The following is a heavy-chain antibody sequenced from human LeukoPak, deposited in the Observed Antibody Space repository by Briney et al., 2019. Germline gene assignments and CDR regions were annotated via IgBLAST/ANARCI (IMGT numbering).Heavy chain of an antibody. CDR3: AKDLFAVTTATDY. Sequence: GGSLRLSCAASGFTFSSYAMSWVRQAPGKGLEWVSTISGSVGSTYYADSVKGRFTISRDNSKNTLYLQMNSLRAEDTAVYYCAKDLFAVTTATDYWGQGTLVTVSS. CDR1: GFTFSSYA. V-gene: IGHV3-23*01. D-gene: IGHD4-17*01. CDR2: ISGSVGST. J-gene: IGHJ4*02.